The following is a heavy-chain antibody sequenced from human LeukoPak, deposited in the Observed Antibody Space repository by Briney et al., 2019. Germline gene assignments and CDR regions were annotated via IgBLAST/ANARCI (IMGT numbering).Heavy chain of an antibody. D-gene: IGHD3-9*01. V-gene: IGHV3-48*04. Sequence: PGGSLRLSCAASGFTFSSYGMHWVRQAPGKGLDWVSYITGSGSTIYYADSVRGRFTISRDNAKKSLYLQMNSLRAEDTAVYYCARGLTYYDILTGFHDRLDYFDYWGQGTLVTVSS. CDR1: GFTFSSYG. CDR3: ARGLTYYDILTGFHDRLDYFDY. J-gene: IGHJ4*02. CDR2: ITGSGSTI.